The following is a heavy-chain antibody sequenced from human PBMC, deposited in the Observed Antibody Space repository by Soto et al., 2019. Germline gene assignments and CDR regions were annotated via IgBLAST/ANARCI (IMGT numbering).Heavy chain of an antibody. J-gene: IGHJ4*02. V-gene: IGHV1-8*01. CDR3: ASPRVTMVRGVISNDY. D-gene: IGHD3-10*01. Sequence: QVPLVQSGAEVKKPGASVKVSCKASGYTFTSYDINWVRQATGQGLEWMGWMNPNSGNTGYAQKFQGRVTMTRNTSISTAYMELSSLRSEDTAVYYCASPRVTMVRGVISNDYWGQGTLVTVSS. CDR1: GYTFTSYD. CDR2: MNPNSGNT.